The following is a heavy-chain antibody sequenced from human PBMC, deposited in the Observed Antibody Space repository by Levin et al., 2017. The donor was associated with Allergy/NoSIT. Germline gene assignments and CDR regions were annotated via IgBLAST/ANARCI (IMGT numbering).Heavy chain of an antibody. CDR1: GFTLEDYA. CDR3: AKDRTTGYSSSWPYYYYYGLDV. D-gene: IGHD6-13*01. J-gene: IGHJ6*02. Sequence: GGSLRFSCAASGFTLEDYAMHWVRQAPGKGLEWVSGINWSSDTIGYADSVKGRFIISRDNAKNSLYLQMNSLRAEDTALYYCAKDRTTGYSSSWPYYYYYGLDVWGQGTTVTVSS. CDR2: INWSSDTI. V-gene: IGHV3-9*01.